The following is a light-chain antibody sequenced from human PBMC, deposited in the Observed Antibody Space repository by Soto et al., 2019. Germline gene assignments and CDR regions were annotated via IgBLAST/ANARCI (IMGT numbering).Light chain of an antibody. V-gene: IGLV2-14*01. CDR1: SSDVGGYNY. Sequence: QSALTQPASVSGSPGQSITISCTGTSSDVGGYNYVSWYQQHPGMAPKLMIYAVSNRPSGVSNRFSRSKSGNTASLTISGLQAEDEAHYYCSSYASSSSPYVVFGGGTKLTVL. CDR2: AVS. CDR3: SSYASSSSPYVV. J-gene: IGLJ2*01.